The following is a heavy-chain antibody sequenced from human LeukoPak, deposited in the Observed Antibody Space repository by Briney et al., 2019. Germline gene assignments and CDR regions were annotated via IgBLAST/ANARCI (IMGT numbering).Heavy chain of an antibody. V-gene: IGHV4-61*02. CDR3: ARIVGSEGYSSGWYDY. CDR1: GDSTSAGNYY. CDR2: AYDTGST. J-gene: IGHJ4*02. D-gene: IGHD6-19*01. Sequence: SETLSLTCTVSGDSTSAGNYYWSWIRQPAGKGLEWVGRAYDTGSTWHSPSLKDRVTISIDTSKNQFSVNLNSVTAADTAVYFCARIVGSEGYSSGWYDYWGPGILVTVSS.